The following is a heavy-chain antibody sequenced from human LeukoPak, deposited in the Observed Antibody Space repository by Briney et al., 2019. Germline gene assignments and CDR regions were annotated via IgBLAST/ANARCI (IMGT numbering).Heavy chain of an antibody. Sequence: GGSLRLSCAASGFTFSDYYMSWIRQAPGKGLEWVSYISSSSSYTNYADSVKGRFAISRDNAKNSLYLQMNSLSAEDTAVYYCASPSSEYGDYFDYWGQGTLVTVSS. V-gene: IGHV3-11*03. D-gene: IGHD4-17*01. CDR1: GFTFSDYY. J-gene: IGHJ4*02. CDR2: ISSSSSYT. CDR3: ASPSSEYGDYFDY.